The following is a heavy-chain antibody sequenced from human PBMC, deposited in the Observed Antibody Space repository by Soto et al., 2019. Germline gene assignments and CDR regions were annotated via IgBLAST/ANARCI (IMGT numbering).Heavy chain of an antibody. V-gene: IGHV1-69*02. CDR3: APNSGSASRAFDF. Sequence: QVQLVQSGAEVKKPGSSVKVSCKASGDTFSFYTINWVRQAPGLGLEWLGRINPILSMSNYAQYFQGRVTITADKSTTTASMDLSSLRSEDTAMYSCAPNSGSASRAFDFWGQGALVTVSS. CDR2: INPILSMS. CDR1: GDTFSFYT. D-gene: IGHD3-10*01. J-gene: IGHJ4*02.